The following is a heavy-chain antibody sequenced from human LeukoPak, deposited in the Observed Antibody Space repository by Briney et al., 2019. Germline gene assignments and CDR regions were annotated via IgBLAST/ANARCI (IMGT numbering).Heavy chain of an antibody. CDR2: ISGSGGST. V-gene: IGHV3-23*01. CDR3: AKPSAYHYYFDY. CDR1: GFTFSSYA. D-gene: IGHD2-2*01. J-gene: IGHJ4*02. Sequence: GGSLRLSCAASGFTFSSYAMTWIRQAPGKGLEWVSSISGSGGSTYYADSVKGRFTISRDNSKNTLYLQMSSLRAEDTAVYYCAKPSAYHYYFDYWGQGTLVTVSS.